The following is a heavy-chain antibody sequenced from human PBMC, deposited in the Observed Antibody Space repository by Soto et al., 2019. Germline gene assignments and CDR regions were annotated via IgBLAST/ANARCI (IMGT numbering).Heavy chain of an antibody. CDR2: MNTYNGGT. V-gene: IGHV1-18*01. CDR3: ARDPGAARGFDP. D-gene: IGHD3-10*01. J-gene: IGHJ5*02. CDR1: GYVFTIYG. Sequence: QVQLVQSGAEVKKPGASVKVSCKASGYVFTIYGISWVRQAPGQGLEWMGWMNTYNGGTNHAPTVQGRVTMTTDTSTSTAYMELRSLRSDDTAVYYCARDPGAARGFDPWGQGTLVTVSS.